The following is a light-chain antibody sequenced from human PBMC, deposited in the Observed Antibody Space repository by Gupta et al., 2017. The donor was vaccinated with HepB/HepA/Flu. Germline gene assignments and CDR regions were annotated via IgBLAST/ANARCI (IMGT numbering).Light chain of an antibody. CDR2: GPS. CDR3: HHEGSSLYT. V-gene: IGKV3-20*01. Sequence: EIVLTQSPGTLSLSPGERATVSCRASQTISVNYLAWFQQKPGQAPRLLIYGPSTRATGIPDRFNGSGSGTDFTLIISRLEPEDFAVYYCHHEGSSLYTFGQGTKLDIK. CDR1: QTISVNY. J-gene: IGKJ2*01.